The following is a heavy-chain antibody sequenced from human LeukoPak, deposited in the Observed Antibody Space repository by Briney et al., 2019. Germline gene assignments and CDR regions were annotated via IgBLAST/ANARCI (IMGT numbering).Heavy chain of an antibody. Sequence: SETLSLTCTVSGGSISSYYWNWIRQPPGKGLEWIGYIYYSGSTNYNPSLKSRVTISVDTSKNQFSLKLSSVTAADTAVYYCARASITMVRGVIIGAFDYWGQGTLVTVSS. V-gene: IGHV4-59*01. CDR3: ARASITMVRGVIIGAFDY. J-gene: IGHJ4*02. CDR1: GGSISSYY. CDR2: IYYSGST. D-gene: IGHD3-10*01.